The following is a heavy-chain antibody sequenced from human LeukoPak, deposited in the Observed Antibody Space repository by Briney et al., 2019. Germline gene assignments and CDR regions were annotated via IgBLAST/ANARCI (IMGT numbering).Heavy chain of an antibody. CDR1: GFTFSSYA. Sequence: GGSLRLSCAASGFTFSSYAMSWVRQAPGKGLEWVSAISGSGGSTYYADSVKGRFTISRDNSKNTLYLQMNSLRAEDTAVYYCARDYDYGDYGGFGYWGQGTLVTVSS. D-gene: IGHD4-17*01. CDR3: ARDYDYGDYGGFGY. V-gene: IGHV3-23*01. CDR2: ISGSGGST. J-gene: IGHJ4*02.